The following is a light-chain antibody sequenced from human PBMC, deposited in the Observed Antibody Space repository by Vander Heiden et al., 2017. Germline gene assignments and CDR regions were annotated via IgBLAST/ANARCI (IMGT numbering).Light chain of an antibody. CDR1: QSVSSY. J-gene: IGKJ2*01. CDR2: AAS. Sequence: DIKMTQPPSSLSASVGDRVTITCRASQSVSSYLNWYQQKPGKAPKLLIYAASSLQSGVPSRFSGSGSGTEFTLTISSLQPEDFASYYCQQSYSTPYTFGQGTKLEIK. V-gene: IGKV1-39*01. CDR3: QQSYSTPYT.